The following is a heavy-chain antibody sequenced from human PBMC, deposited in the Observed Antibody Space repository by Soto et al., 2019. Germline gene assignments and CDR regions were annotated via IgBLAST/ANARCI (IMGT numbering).Heavy chain of an antibody. CDR2: IYPGDSDT. Sequence: LGESLKISCKGSGYSFTSYWIGWVRQMPGKGLEWMGIIYPGDSDTRYSPSFQGQVTISADKSISTAYLQWSSLKASDTAMYYCARLYYDFWSGYHGSYYYYYGMDVWGQGTTVTVSS. CDR3: ARLYYDFWSGYHGSYYYYYGMDV. CDR1: GYSFTSYW. J-gene: IGHJ6*02. D-gene: IGHD3-3*01. V-gene: IGHV5-51*01.